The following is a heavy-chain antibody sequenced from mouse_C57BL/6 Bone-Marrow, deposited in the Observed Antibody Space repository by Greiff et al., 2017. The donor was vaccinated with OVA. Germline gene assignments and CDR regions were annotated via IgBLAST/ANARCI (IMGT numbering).Heavy chain of an antibody. CDR2: INPNNGGT. J-gene: IGHJ2*01. CDR3: ARERRIYDGNYAYFDY. CDR1: GFTFTDYY. D-gene: IGHD2-3*01. V-gene: IGHV1-26*01. Sequence: VQLQQSGPELVKPGASVKISCKASGFTFTDYYMNWVKQSHGKSLEWIGDINPNNGGTSYNQKFKGKATLTVDKSSSTAYMERRSLTSEDSAVYYCARERRIYDGNYAYFDYWGQGTTLTVSS.